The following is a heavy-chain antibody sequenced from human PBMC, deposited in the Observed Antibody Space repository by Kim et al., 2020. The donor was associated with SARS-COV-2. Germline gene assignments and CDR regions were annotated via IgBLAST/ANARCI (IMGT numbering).Heavy chain of an antibody. V-gene: IGHV3-74*01. CDR2: INSDGSST. Sequence: GGSLRLSCAASGFTFSSYWMHWVRQAPGKGLVWVSRINSDGSSTSYADSVKGRFTISRDNAKNTLYLQMNSLRAEDTAVYYCARDATAYYDFWSGYYYYYYGMDVWGQGTTVTSP. CDR3: ARDATAYYDFWSGYYYYYYGMDV. CDR1: GFTFSSYW. D-gene: IGHD3-3*01. J-gene: IGHJ6*02.